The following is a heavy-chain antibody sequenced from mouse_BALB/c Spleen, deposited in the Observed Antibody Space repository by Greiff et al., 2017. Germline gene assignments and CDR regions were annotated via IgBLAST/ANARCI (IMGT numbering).Heavy chain of an antibody. D-gene: IGHD4-1*01. Sequence: VQLQQSGPGLVAPSQSLSISCTASGFSLTGYGVNWVRQPPGKGLEWLGMIWGDGSTAYDSALNTRLSISRDNSKSQVFLKMNSLQTDDTARYYCATGTKGAMGCWGQRTSGTGSS. CDR3: ATGTKGAMGC. V-gene: IGHV2-6-7*01. CDR2: IWGDGST. J-gene: IGHJ4*01. CDR1: GFSLTGYG.